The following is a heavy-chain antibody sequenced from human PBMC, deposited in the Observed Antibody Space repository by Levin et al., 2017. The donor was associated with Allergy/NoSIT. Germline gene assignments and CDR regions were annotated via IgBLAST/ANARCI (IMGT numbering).Heavy chain of an antibody. J-gene: IGHJ5*02. CDR1: GFTFSGFP. D-gene: IGHD2-2*01. Sequence: GGSLRLSCAASGFTFSGFPMHWVRQAPGKGLEWVAVISYDGNNKYYTDSVKGRFTISRDNSKNTLYLQMNSLRAEDTAFYYCAREAYCSSSSCLLGGFDPWGQGTLVTVSS. CDR2: ISYDGNNK. V-gene: IGHV3-30*04. CDR3: AREAYCSSSSCLLGGFDP.